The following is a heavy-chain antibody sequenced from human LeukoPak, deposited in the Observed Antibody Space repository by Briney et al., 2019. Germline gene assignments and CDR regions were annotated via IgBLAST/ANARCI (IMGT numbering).Heavy chain of an antibody. J-gene: IGHJ6*03. CDR2: IIPIFGTA. V-gene: IGHV1-69*13. CDR3: AREVSGGSGSSSNYYYYYMDV. D-gene: IGHD3-10*01. Sequence: ASVKVSCKASGGTFSSYAISWVRQAPGQGLEWMGGIIPIFGTANYAQKFQGRVTITADESTSTAYMELRSLRSDDTAVYYCAREVSGGSGSSSNYYYYYMDVWGKGTTVTVSS. CDR1: GGTFSSYA.